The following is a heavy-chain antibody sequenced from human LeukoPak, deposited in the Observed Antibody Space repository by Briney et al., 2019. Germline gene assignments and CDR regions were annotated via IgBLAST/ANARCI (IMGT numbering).Heavy chain of an antibody. CDR2: IYYSGST. Sequence: PSETLSLTCTVSGGSISSTSYYWGWIRQPPGKGLEWIGSIYYSGSTYYNPSLKSRVTISVDTSKSQFSLKLSSVTAADTAVYYCARHPRYCSGGSCYPDAFDIWGQGTMVTVSS. CDR1: GGSISSTSYY. CDR3: ARHPRYCSGGSCYPDAFDI. J-gene: IGHJ3*02. D-gene: IGHD2-15*01. V-gene: IGHV4-39*01.